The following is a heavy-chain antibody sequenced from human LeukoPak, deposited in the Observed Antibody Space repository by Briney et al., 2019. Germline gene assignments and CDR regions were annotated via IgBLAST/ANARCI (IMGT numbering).Heavy chain of an antibody. D-gene: IGHD3-22*01. J-gene: IGHJ4*02. CDR2: IKQDGTEK. Sequence: GGSLRLSCVVSGFTFSSYWMSWVRQAPGKGLEWVANIKQDGTEKYYVDSVKGRFTISRDNAKNSLYLQMNSLRAEDTALYYCAKDSYDSSGYHLGFDYWGQGTLVTVSS. V-gene: IGHV3-7*03. CDR1: GFTFSSYW. CDR3: AKDSYDSSGYHLGFDY.